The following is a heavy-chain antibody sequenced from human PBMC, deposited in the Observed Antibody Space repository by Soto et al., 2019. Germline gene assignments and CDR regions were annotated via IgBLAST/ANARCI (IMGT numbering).Heavy chain of an antibody. D-gene: IGHD2-15*01. CDR3: ARHHGPSTSEDWFDP. V-gene: IGHV1-18*01. CDR1: GYTFFTYD. CDR2: ISTYSGDT. Sequence: QGHLVQSGVEVKTPGASVKVSCQASGYTFFTYDISWVRQAPGQGLEWMGWISTYSGDTKYAQKLQGRVTMTADTSTTTAYLELRRVRSDDTAVYFCARHHGPSTSEDWFDPWGQGTVVTVSS. J-gene: IGHJ5*02.